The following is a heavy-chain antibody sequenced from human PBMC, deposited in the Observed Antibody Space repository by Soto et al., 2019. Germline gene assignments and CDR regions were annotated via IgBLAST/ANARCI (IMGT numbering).Heavy chain of an antibody. Sequence: GSLRLSGAASGFTFSIYAMSWVRQAPGKGLEWVSAISGSGGSTYYADSVKGRFTISRDNSKNTLYLQMNSLRAEDTAVYYCAKRGGSSGWYSRDYYYYGMDVWGQGTTVTVSS. D-gene: IGHD6-19*01. J-gene: IGHJ6*02. CDR3: AKRGGSSGWYSRDYYYYGMDV. V-gene: IGHV3-23*01. CDR2: ISGSGGST. CDR1: GFTFSIYA.